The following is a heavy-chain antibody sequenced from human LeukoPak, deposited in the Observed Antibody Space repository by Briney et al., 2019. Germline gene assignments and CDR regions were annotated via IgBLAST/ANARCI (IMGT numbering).Heavy chain of an antibody. V-gene: IGHV1-2*06. CDR3: ARAKGQITAMADY. D-gene: IGHD5-18*01. CDR1: GYTFTGYC. Sequence: GASVKVSCKASGYTFTGYCMHWVRQAPGQGLEWMGRINPNSGGTNYAQKFQGGVTMTRDTSISTAYMELSRLRSDDTAVYYCARAKGQITAMADYWGQGTLVTVSS. J-gene: IGHJ4*02. CDR2: INPNSGGT.